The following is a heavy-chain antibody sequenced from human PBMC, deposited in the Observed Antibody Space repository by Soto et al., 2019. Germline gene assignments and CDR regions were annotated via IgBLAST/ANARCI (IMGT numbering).Heavy chain of an antibody. J-gene: IGHJ4*02. CDR2: ITSSSSTI. CDR1: GFTFSSYS. CDR3: AREGFDY. Sequence: GGALGPSCPASGFTFSSYSIHWVRQAPGKGLEWVSYITSSSSTISYADSVKGRFTISRDNAKNSLSLQMNSLRDEDTAVYYCAREGFDYWGQGTLVTVSS. V-gene: IGHV3-48*02.